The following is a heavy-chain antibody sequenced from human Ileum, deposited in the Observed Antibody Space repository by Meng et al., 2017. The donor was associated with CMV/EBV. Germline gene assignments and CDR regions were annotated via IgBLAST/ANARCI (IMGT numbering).Heavy chain of an antibody. J-gene: IGHJ4*02. Sequence: GGSLRLSCTASGFTFSTFDMSWVRQAPGKGLQWVSVSIGSSGSTYYADSVKGRFTISRDNSKNTLYLQMNSLRAEDTALYYCTKGAWLDYWGQGTLVTVSS. CDR2: SIGSSGST. CDR1: GFTFSTFD. CDR3: TKGAWLDY. V-gene: IGHV3-23*01.